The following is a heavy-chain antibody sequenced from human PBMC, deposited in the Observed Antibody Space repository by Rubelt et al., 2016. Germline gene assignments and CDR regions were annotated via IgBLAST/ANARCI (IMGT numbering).Heavy chain of an antibody. CDR3: ARESSGWSGEFDY. V-gene: IGHV4-34*01. CDR1: GGSFSGYY. CDR2: INHSGST. J-gene: IGHJ4*02. Sequence: QVQLQQWGAGLLKPSETLSLTCAVYGGSFSGYYWSWIRQPPGKGLEWIGEINHSGSTNYNPSLKSRVTISVDTSKNQFSRKLSSVTAADTAVYYCARESSGWSGEFDYWGQGTLVTVSS. D-gene: IGHD6-19*01.